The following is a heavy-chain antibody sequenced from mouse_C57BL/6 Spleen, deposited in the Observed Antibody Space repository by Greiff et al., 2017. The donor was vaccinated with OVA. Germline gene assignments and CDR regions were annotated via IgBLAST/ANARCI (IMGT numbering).Heavy chain of an antibody. Sequence: VHVKQSGPELVKPGASVKISCKASGYSFTDYNMNWVKQSNGKSLEWIGVINPNYGTTSYNQKFKGKATLTVDQSSSTAYMQLNSLTSEDSAVYYCAGDYGSSRYFDVWGTGTTVTVSS. CDR1: GYSFTDYN. V-gene: IGHV1-39*01. J-gene: IGHJ1*03. CDR2: INPNYGTT. D-gene: IGHD1-1*01. CDR3: AGDYGSSRYFDV.